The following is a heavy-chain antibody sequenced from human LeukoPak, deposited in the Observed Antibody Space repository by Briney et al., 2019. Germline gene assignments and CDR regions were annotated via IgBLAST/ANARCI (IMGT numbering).Heavy chain of an antibody. Sequence: GGSLRLSCAASGFTFSSYGMHWVRQAPGKGLEWVAFIRYDGSNKYYADSLRGRFTISRDNSKNTLYLQLNSLRVEDTAVYYCAKDRRGSGWYGGFDSWGQGTLVTVSS. D-gene: IGHD6-19*01. CDR1: GFTFSSYG. J-gene: IGHJ4*02. V-gene: IGHV3-30*02. CDR2: IRYDGSNK. CDR3: AKDRRGSGWYGGFDS.